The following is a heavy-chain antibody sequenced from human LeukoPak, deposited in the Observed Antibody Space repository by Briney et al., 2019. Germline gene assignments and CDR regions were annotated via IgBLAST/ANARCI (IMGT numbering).Heavy chain of an antibody. Sequence: GGSLRLSCAASGFTFSSYAMHWVRQAPGKGLEWVAVISYDVSNKYYADSVKGRFTISRDNSKNTLYLQMNSLRAEDTAVYYCARAPYDYVWGSYRPTDYWGQGTLVTVSS. CDR1: GFTFSSYA. J-gene: IGHJ4*02. D-gene: IGHD3-16*02. CDR3: ARAPYDYVWGSYRPTDY. V-gene: IGHV3-30-3*01. CDR2: ISYDVSNK.